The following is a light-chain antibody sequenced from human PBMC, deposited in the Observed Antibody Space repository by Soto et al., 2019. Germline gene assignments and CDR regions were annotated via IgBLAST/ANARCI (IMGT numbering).Light chain of an antibody. CDR1: QSVSSSY. J-gene: IGKJ5*01. CDR3: QEYAILPIT. V-gene: IGKV3-20*01. CDR2: GAS. Sequence: EIGLTLSPDKETKSAGERATLSCRVSQSVSSSYLAWYQQKPGQAPRLLIYGASSRATGIPDRFSGSGSGTDFTLTISRLHPEDVAGYCSQEYAILPITFGHGTLLEIK.